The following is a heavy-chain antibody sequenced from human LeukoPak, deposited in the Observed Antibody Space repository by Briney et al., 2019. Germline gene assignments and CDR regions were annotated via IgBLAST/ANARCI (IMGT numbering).Heavy chain of an antibody. CDR2: IYYSGST. Sequence: SETLSLTCTVSGGSISSYYWSWIRQPPGKGLEWIGYIYYSGSTNYNPSLKSRVTISVDTSKNQSSLKLSSVTAADTAVYYCACSSTSLRVDYWGQGTLVTVSS. V-gene: IGHV4-59*01. D-gene: IGHD2-2*01. J-gene: IGHJ4*02. CDR1: GGSISSYY. CDR3: ACSSTSLRVDY.